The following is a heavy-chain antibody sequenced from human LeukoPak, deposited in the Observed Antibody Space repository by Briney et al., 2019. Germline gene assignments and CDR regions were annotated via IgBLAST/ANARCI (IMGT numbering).Heavy chain of an antibody. CDR2: MNPNSGNT. CDR3: ARGLTYSGYVDY. Sequence: ASVKVSCKASGYIFTSYDINWVRQATGQGLEWMGWMNPNSGNTGYAQKFQGRVTMTRNTSISTAYMELSSLRSEDTAVYYCARGLTYSGYVDYWGQGTLVTVSS. CDR1: GYIFTSYD. D-gene: IGHD1-26*01. J-gene: IGHJ4*02. V-gene: IGHV1-8*01.